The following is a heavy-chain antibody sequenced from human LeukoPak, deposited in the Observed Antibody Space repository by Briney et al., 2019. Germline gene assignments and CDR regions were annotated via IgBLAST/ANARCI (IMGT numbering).Heavy chain of an antibody. CDR3: ASVLSGYQLYNWFDP. Sequence: SETLSLTCTVSGGPISSSSYYWGWIRQPPGKGLEWIGSIYYSGSTYYNPSLKSRVTISVDTSKNQFSLKLSSVTAADTAVYYCASVLSGYQLYNWFDPWGQGTLVTVSS. V-gene: IGHV4-39*01. D-gene: IGHD2-2*01. J-gene: IGHJ5*02. CDR1: GGPISSSSYY. CDR2: IYYSGST.